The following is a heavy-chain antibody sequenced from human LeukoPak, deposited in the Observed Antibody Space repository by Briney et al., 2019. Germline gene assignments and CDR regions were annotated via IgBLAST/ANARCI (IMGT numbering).Heavy chain of an antibody. D-gene: IGHD3-22*01. V-gene: IGHV4-34*01. CDR3: ARGGFAYYYDSSGYYYFDY. J-gene: IGHJ4*02. CDR2: INHSGSI. Sequence: SETLSLTCAVYGGSFSNYYWSWIRQSPGKGLDWIGEINHSGSINYNPSLKSRFTISVDTSKNQFSLKLSSVTAADTAVYYCARGGFAYYYDSSGYYYFDYWGQGTLVTVSS. CDR1: GGSFSNYY.